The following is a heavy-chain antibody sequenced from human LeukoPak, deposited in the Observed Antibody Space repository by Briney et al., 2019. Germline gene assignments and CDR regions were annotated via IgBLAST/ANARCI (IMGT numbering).Heavy chain of an antibody. CDR1: GGSISSYY. V-gene: IGHV4-4*07. Sequence: PSETLSLTCTVSGGSISSYYWSWIRQPAGKGLEWIGRIYTSGSTNYNPSLKSRVTMSVDTSKNQFSPKLSSVTAADTAVYYCARDYCGGDCSGRFDPWGQGTLVTVSS. J-gene: IGHJ5*02. CDR2: IYTSGST. D-gene: IGHD2-21*02. CDR3: ARDYCGGDCSGRFDP.